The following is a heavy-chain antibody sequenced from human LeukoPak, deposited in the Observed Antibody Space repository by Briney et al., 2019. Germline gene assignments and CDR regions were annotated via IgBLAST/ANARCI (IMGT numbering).Heavy chain of an antibody. Sequence: SAKVSCKASGGTFSRYAISWVRQAPGQGLEWMGRIIPILGIANYAQKFQGRVTITADKSTSTAYMELSSLRSEDTAVYYCARGSGYDSFLWFDPWGQGTLVTVSS. V-gene: IGHV1-69*04. CDR2: IIPILGIA. J-gene: IGHJ5*02. D-gene: IGHD5-12*01. CDR3: ARGSGYDSFLWFDP. CDR1: GGTFSRYA.